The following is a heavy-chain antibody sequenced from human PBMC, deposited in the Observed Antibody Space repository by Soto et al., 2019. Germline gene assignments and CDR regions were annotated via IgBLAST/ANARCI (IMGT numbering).Heavy chain of an antibody. CDR3: AGIGRIAVAGRDKYFQH. V-gene: IGHV1-3*01. CDR1: GYTFTIYA. D-gene: IGHD6-19*01. Sequence: QVQLVQSGAEVKKPGASVKVSCKASGYTFTIYAMHWVRQAPGQRHEWMGWINAGNGNTKYSQKFQGRVNITGDTAASTAYMEMGSLRSEDTAVYYCAGIGRIAVAGRDKYFQHWGQGTLVTVSS. J-gene: IGHJ1*01. CDR2: INAGNGNT.